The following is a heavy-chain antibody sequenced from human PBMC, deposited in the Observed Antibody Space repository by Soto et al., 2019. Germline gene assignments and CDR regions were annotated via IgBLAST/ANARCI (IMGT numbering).Heavy chain of an antibody. CDR1: GGSISSSNC. Sequence: SETLSLTCAVSGGSISSSNCWRWVRQPPGKGLEWIGEIYHSGSTNYNPSLKSRVTISVDKSKNQFSLKLSSVTAADTAVYYCARTGYYYDSSGYPNWFDPWGQGTLVTVSS. V-gene: IGHV4-4*02. CDR2: IYHSGST. CDR3: ARTGYYYDSSGYPNWFDP. D-gene: IGHD3-22*01. J-gene: IGHJ5*02.